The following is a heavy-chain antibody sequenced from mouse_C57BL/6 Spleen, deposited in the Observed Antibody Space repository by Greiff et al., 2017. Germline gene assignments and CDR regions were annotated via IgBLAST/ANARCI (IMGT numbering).Heavy chain of an antibody. V-gene: IGHV5-17*01. CDR3: ARGYEYSWFAY. CDR2: ISSGSSTI. D-gene: IGHD2-4*01. Sequence: EVKLVESGGGLVKPGGSLKLSCAASGFTFSDYGMHWVRQAPEKGLEWVAYISSGSSTIYYADTVKGRFTISRDNAKNTLFLQMTSLRSEDTAMYYCARGYEYSWFAYWGQGTLVTVSA. CDR1: GFTFSDYG. J-gene: IGHJ3*01.